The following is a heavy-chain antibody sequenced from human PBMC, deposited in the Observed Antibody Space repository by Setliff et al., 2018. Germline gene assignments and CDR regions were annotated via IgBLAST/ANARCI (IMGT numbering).Heavy chain of an antibody. D-gene: IGHD3-10*01. CDR2: IYHSGST. V-gene: IGHV4-38-2*01. CDR1: GYSISSGYY. J-gene: IGHJ5*02. Sequence: SETLSLTCAVSGYSISSGYYWGWIRQPPGKGLEWIGSIYHSGSTHYNPSLKSRVTISVDTSKNQFSLKLSSVTAADTAVYYCARHVYGSGSYYNWFDPWGQGTLVTVSS. CDR3: ARHVYGSGSYYNWFDP.